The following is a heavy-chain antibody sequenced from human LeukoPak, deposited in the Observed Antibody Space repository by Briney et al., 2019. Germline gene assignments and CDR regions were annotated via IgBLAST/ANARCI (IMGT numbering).Heavy chain of an antibody. J-gene: IGHJ4*02. CDR2: LIPMFRTP. Sequence: SEKVSCKAAGGAFSSYAFSWVRQAPGKGHEWTGGLIPMFRTPNYAQKFLGRVTITTDESTSTAYMELASLGAVDTAVYYCARDSTGTTWQLDYWGQGTLVTVSS. D-gene: IGHD1-1*01. CDR1: GGAFSSYA. V-gene: IGHV1-69*05. CDR3: ARDSTGTTWQLDY.